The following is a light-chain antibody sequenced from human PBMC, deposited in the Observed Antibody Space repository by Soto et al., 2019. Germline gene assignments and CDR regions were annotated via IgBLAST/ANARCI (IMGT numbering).Light chain of an antibody. CDR3: QQYKNWPPFT. J-gene: IGKJ3*01. CDR2: GAS. CDR1: QTIRSN. Sequence: ETVLTQSPGTLSLSPGERATLSCRASQTIRSNYLAWYRQTPGQAPRILIYGASNKATGIADRFSGSGSGTEFTLPISSLQSEDFAVYYCQQYKNWPPFTFGPGTKVDIK. V-gene: IGKV3D-15*01.